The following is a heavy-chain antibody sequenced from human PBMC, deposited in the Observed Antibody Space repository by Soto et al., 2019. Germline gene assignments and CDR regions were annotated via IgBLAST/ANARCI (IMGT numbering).Heavy chain of an antibody. J-gene: IGHJ4*02. CDR3: ARESPYYDSSGYPFDY. Sequence: QVQLQQWGAGLLKPSETLSLTCAVYGGSFSGYYWSWIRQPPGKGLEWIGEINHSGRTNYNPSLKSRVTISVDTSKNQFSLKLSSVTAADTAVYYCARESPYYDSSGYPFDYWGQGTLVTVSS. CDR2: INHSGRT. D-gene: IGHD3-22*01. V-gene: IGHV4-34*01. CDR1: GGSFSGYY.